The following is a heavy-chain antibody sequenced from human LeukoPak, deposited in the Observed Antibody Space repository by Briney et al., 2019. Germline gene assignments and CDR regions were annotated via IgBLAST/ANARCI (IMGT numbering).Heavy chain of an antibody. Sequence: VASVKVSCKASGGTFSSYAISWVRQAPGQGLEWMGGIIPIFGTANYAQKFQGRVTITTDESTSTAYVELSSLRSEDTAVYYCARGQYTSSITIFGVVKNDYYYMDVWGKGTTVTVPS. CDR3: ARGQYTSSITIFGVVKNDYYYMDV. CDR1: GGTFSSYA. J-gene: IGHJ6*03. CDR2: IIPIFGTA. D-gene: IGHD3-3*01. V-gene: IGHV1-69*05.